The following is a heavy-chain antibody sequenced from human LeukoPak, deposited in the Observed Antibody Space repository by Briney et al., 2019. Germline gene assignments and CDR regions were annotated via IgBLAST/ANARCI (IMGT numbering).Heavy chain of an antibody. CDR1: GYTFTGYY. D-gene: IGHD3-10*01. CDR2: INPNSGGT. J-gene: IGHJ5*02. Sequence: ASVKVSCKASGYTFTGYYMHWVRQAPGQGLEWMGWINPNSGGTNYAQKFQGRVTMTRDTSISTAYMELSRLRSDDTAVYYCARSYPPDYGFGEDHRFDPWGQGTLVTVSS. CDR3: ARSYPPDYGFGEDHRFDP. V-gene: IGHV1-2*02.